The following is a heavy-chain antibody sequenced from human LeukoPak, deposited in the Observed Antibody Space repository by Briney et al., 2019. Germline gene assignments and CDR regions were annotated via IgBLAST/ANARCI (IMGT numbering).Heavy chain of an antibody. CDR1: GFTFSSFG. CDR3: TRGYSSSPAANYYYYYYMDV. V-gene: IGHV3-48*04. J-gene: IGHJ6*03. D-gene: IGHD6-6*01. CDR2: ISVSSKTI. Sequence: GGSLRLSCAASGFTFSSFGMNWVRQAPGRGLEWVSHISVSSKTIYYADSVKGRFTVSTDNGQNSLYLQMNSLRAEDTAVYYCTRGYSSSPAANYYYYYYMDVWGKGTTVTVSS.